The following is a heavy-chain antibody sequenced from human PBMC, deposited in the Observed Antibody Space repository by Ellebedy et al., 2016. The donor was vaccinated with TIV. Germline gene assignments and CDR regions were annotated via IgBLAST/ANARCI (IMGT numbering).Heavy chain of an antibody. CDR2: INHSGST. CDR1: GGSFSGYY. J-gene: IGHJ4*02. V-gene: IGHV4-34*01. CDR3: ARHFGSGRPYFDY. D-gene: IGHD6-19*01. Sequence: SETLSLTCAVYGGSFSGYYWSWIRQPPGKGLEWIGEINHSGSTNYNPSLKSRVTISVDTSKNQFSLKLSSVTAADTAVYYCARHFGSGRPYFDYWGQGALVTVSS.